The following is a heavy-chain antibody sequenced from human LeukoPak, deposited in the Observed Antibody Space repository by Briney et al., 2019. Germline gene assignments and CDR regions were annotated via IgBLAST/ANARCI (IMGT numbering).Heavy chain of an antibody. J-gene: IGHJ4*02. CDR2: IYSGGDT. CDR3: ARGGAARSAGH. V-gene: IGHV3-53*01. CDR1: GFTVSSNY. D-gene: IGHD6-6*01. Sequence: PGGSLRLSCAASGFTVSSNYVSWVRQAPGKGLEWVSVIYSGGDTYYADSVKGRFTLSRDNSKNLLYLQMNSLRAEDTAVYCCARGGAARSAGHWGQGTLVTVSS.